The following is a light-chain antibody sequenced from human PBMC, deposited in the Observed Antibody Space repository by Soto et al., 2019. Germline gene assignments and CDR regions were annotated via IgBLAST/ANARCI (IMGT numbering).Light chain of an antibody. CDR2: AKN. J-gene: IGLJ1*01. Sequence: QSVLTQPPSVSGAPGQRVTISCTGSSSNIGAGYDVNWYQQLPGTAPKLLVYAKNDRPSGVPDRFSGSKSGTSASLAITGLQAGDEADYYCQSFGSSLSPSEVFGTGTKVTVL. V-gene: IGLV1-40*01. CDR3: QSFGSSLSPSEV. CDR1: SSNIGAGYD.